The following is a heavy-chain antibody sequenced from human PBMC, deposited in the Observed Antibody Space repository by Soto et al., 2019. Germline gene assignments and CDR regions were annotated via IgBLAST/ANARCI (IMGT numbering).Heavy chain of an antibody. V-gene: IGHV4-39*01. J-gene: IGHJ5*02. D-gene: IGHD7-27*01. CDR2: IYHSGST. CDR1: GGSIRISDYF. Sequence: QLQLHESGPGLVRPSETLSLTCAVSGGSIRISDYFWGWIRQPPGRALEWIASIYHSGSTYYNPTLKSRVTTSVDTSNNPFALTLNSVTAADTAIYYCARDSGWFDPWGQGTLVTVSS. CDR3: ARDSGWFDP.